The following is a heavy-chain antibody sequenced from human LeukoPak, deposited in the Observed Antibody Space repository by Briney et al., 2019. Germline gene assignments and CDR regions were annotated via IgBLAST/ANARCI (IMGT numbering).Heavy chain of an antibody. CDR2: IRGSGGST. D-gene: IGHD3-10*01. CDR1: GFTFSSDA. V-gene: IGHV3-23*01. Sequence: GGSLRLCCAASGFTFSSDARRSGRRAPGRGLEWVSAIRGSGGSTYYADSVKGRFTISRDNSKNTLCLQMNSLRAEDTAVYYCAKVLLWFGEFSSSYGMDVWGQGTTVTVSS. J-gene: IGHJ6*02. CDR3: AKVLLWFGEFSSSYGMDV.